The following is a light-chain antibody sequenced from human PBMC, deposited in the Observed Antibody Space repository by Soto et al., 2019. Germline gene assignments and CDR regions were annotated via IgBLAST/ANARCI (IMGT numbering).Light chain of an antibody. CDR3: SSYTSSNTLV. CDR2: EVS. J-gene: IGLJ2*01. V-gene: IGLV2-14*01. CDR1: SSDVGAYNY. Sequence: QSALTQPASVYGSPGQSITISCTGTSSDVGAYNYVSSYQQHPGKAPQLMTFEVSDRPSGVSNRFSRSKSGHTASLTISVLQAEDEADYYCSSYTSSNTLVFGGGTKLTVL.